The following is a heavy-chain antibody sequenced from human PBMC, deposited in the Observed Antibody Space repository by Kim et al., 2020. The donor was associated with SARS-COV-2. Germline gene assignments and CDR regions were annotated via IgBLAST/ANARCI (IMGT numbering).Heavy chain of an antibody. CDR3: ARREHDYGDFQYYFDY. V-gene: IGHV4-59*01. J-gene: IGHJ4*02. D-gene: IGHD4-17*01. Sequence: LKGRVTIPVDTSKNQFSLKLSSVTAADTAVYYCARREHDYGDFQYYFDYWGQGTLVTVSS.